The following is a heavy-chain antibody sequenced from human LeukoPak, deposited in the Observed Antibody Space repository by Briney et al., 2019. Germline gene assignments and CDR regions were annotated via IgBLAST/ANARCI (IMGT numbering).Heavy chain of an antibody. Sequence: GGSLRLSCAASGFTFSTYSMNWVRQAPGKGLEWVSAISGSGGSTYYADSVKGRFTISRDNARNSLYLQMNSLRAEDTAVYYCAKIRYGTGWYYDYWGQGTLVTVSS. J-gene: IGHJ4*02. CDR1: GFTFSTYS. CDR2: ISGSGGST. D-gene: IGHD6-19*01. CDR3: AKIRYGTGWYYDY. V-gene: IGHV3-23*01.